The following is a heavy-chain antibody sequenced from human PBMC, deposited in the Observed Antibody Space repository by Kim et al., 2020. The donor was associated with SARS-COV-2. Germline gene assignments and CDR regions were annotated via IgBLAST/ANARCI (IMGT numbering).Heavy chain of an antibody. V-gene: IGHV4-59*08. Sequence: SETLSLTCTVSGGSISSYYWSWIRQPPGKGLEWIGYIYYSGSTNYNPSLKSRVTISVDTSKNQFSLKLSSVTAADTAVYYCASLQGRGFGYVMDVWGQGTTVTVSS. CDR3: ASLQGRGFGYVMDV. J-gene: IGHJ6*02. CDR1: GGSISSYY. CDR2: IYYSGST. D-gene: IGHD3-10*01.